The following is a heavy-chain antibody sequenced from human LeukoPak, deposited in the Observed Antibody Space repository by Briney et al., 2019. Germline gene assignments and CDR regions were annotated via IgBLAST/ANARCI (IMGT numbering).Heavy chain of an antibody. V-gene: IGHV1-24*01. CDR2: FDPENGET. D-gene: IGHD3-10*01. CDR1: GYTLTELS. Sequence: ASVKVSCKVSGYTLTELSMHWVRQAPGKGLEWMGGFDPENGETIYEQKFQDRVTMTEDTSTDTAYMELSSLRSEDTAVYYCATDRITMVRGVIPSYYFDYWGQGTLVTVSS. J-gene: IGHJ4*02. CDR3: ATDRITMVRGVIPSYYFDY.